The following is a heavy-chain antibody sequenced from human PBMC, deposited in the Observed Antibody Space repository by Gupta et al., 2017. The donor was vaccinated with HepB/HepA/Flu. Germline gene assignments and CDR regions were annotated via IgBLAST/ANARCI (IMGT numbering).Heavy chain of an antibody. J-gene: IGHJ5*02. Sequence: QVQLVASGGGVVQPGRSLGLSRAASEFTLSNYGIHWVRQTRGKGLEWVAVIWNDGSIKYYADSVKGRFTISRDNSKNTLYLQMNSLRVEDTAVYYWARRLTTVTNNWFDPWGQGILVTGSS. CDR2: IWNDGSIK. D-gene: IGHD4-17*01. CDR1: EFTLSNYG. CDR3: ARRLTTVTNNWFDP. V-gene: IGHV3-33*01.